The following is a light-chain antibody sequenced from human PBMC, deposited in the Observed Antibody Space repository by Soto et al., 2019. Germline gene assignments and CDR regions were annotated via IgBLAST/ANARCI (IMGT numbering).Light chain of an antibody. CDR2: GAS. CDR3: QQYNNWYT. V-gene: IGKV3-15*01. J-gene: IGKJ2*01. Sequence: EIVMTQSPVTLSVSPGERATLSCRASQSVGSNLAWYQQKPGQGPRLLIYGASTRATGIPARFSGSGSGTEFTLTISSLQSEDFAVYYCQQYNNWYTFGQGTKLEIK. CDR1: QSVGSN.